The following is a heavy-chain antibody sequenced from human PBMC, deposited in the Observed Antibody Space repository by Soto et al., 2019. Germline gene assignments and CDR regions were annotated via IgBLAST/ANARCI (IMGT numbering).Heavy chain of an antibody. D-gene: IGHD1-26*01. CDR1: GFTFSSYA. J-gene: IGHJ6*02. CDR3: AKDQGMGATQYYYYGMDF. V-gene: IGHV3-23*01. CDR2: ISGSGGRT. Sequence: EVQLLESGGGLVQPGGSLRLSCAASGFTFSSYAMSWVRQAPGKGLEWVSAISGSGGRTYYADSVEGRFTISRDNSKTTLYLQMNSLRAEDTAVYYCAKDQGMGATQYYYYGMDFWGQGTTVTVCS.